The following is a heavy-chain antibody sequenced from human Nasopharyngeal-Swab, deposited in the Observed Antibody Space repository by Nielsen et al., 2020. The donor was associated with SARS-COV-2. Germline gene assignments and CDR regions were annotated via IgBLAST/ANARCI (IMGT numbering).Heavy chain of an antibody. Sequence: GGSLKISCVASGFTFRDYWMSWVRQAPAKGLEWVASIKQGGSEKNYVDSVKGRFTISRDNAKNSLFLQMDSLRTEDTAFYYCARVGGRTSPMGSWGQGTLVTVSS. D-gene: IGHD3-10*01. V-gene: IGHV3-7*01. CDR3: ARVGGRTSPMGS. CDR1: GFTFRDYW. J-gene: IGHJ4*02. CDR2: IKQGGSEK.